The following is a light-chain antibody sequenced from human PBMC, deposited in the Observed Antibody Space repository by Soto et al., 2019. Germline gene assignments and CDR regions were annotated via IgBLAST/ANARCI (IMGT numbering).Light chain of an antibody. J-gene: IGLJ2*01. CDR3: SSFSSSTSPVL. CDR2: EVT. CDR1: SSDVGRYDY. Sequence: QSALTQPASVSGSPGQSITISCTGTSSDVGRYDYVSWYQQHPGQAPKLMIYEVTNRPSGVSNRFSGSRSGNTASLTISGLQAEDESDYYCSSFSSSTSPVLFGGGTKLTVL. V-gene: IGLV2-14*01.